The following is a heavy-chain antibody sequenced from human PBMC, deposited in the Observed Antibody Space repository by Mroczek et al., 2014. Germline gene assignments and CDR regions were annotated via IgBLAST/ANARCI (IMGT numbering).Heavy chain of an antibody. J-gene: IGHJ3*02. Sequence: VQLCNLGRPRSSLGGSRETLLCSPLDFTFSSYCMNWVRQAPGQGLEWVSSISSSGAYICYADSVKGRFTISRDNAKNSLYLQMNSLRAEDTAVYYCARETGGWELPTHDAFHIWGQGTMVTVSS. CDR2: ISSSGAYI. CDR1: DFTFSSYC. D-gene: IGHD1-26*01. V-gene: IGHV3-21*01. CDR3: ARETGGWELPTHDAFHI.